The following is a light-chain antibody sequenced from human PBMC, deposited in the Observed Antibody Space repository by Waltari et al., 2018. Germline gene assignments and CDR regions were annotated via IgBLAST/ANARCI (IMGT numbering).Light chain of an antibody. CDR2: EAN. V-gene: IGLV2-23*02. CDR3: CSNVGSSVF. J-gene: IGLJ2*01. Sequence: QSALTQPASVSGSPGQSITISCTGFNSNVGVYNLVSWYQKHPGKAPKLLIYEANRRPSGVSNRFSGSKSDNTASLTLSGLQAEDEADYYCCSNVGSSVFFGGGTKLTVL. CDR1: NSNVGVYNL.